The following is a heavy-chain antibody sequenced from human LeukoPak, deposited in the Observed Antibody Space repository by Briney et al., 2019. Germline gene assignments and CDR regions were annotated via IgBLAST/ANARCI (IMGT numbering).Heavy chain of an antibody. Sequence: GASVKVSCKASGYTFTGYYMHWVRQAPGRGLEWMGWINPNSGGTNYAQKFQGRVTMTRDMSISTAYMELSRLRSDDTAVYYCAAEYEDYFDYWGQGTLVTVSS. J-gene: IGHJ4*02. V-gene: IGHV1-2*02. D-gene: IGHD6-6*01. CDR2: INPNSGGT. CDR3: AAEYEDYFDY. CDR1: GYTFTGYY.